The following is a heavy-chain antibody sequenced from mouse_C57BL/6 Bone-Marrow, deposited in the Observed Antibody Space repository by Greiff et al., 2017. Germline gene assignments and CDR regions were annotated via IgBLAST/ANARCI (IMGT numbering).Heavy chain of an antibody. CDR1: GFNIKDDY. Sequence: EVQLQQSGAELVRPGASVKLSCTASGFNIKDDYMHWVKQRPEQGLEWIGWIDPENGDTEYASKFQGKATITEDTSSNTAYLQLSSLTSEDTAVYYCTVYYSNSHFDYWGQGTTLTVSS. CDR2: IDPENGDT. D-gene: IGHD2-5*01. CDR3: TVYYSNSHFDY. J-gene: IGHJ2*01. V-gene: IGHV14-4*01.